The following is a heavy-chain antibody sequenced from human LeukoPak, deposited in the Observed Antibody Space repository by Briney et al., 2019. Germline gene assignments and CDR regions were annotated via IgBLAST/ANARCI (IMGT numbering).Heavy chain of an antibody. V-gene: IGHV3-74*01. J-gene: IGHJ5*02. Sequence: GSLRLSCAASGFTFSNYWMHWVRQAPGKGLVWVSRINSDGINTIYADSVKGRFTISRDNAKNTLNLQMNSLRAEDTAVYYCARDLGQYYDTSDNWFDPWGQGTLVTVSS. D-gene: IGHD3-22*01. CDR3: ARDLGQYYDTSDNWFDP. CDR1: GFTFSNYW. CDR2: INSDGINT.